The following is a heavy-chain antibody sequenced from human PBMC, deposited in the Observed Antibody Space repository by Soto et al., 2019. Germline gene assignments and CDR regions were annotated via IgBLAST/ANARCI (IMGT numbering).Heavy chain of an antibody. CDR3: AKDLGRYSNKYGMDV. CDR1: GFTFTNYA. V-gene: IGHV3-23*01. Sequence: EVQLLESGGGLVQPGGSLGLSCAASGFTFTNYAMSWVRQAPGKGLEWVSDVSGSGGYTYYADSVKGRFTISRDNSKNTLYLQMNSLKVEDTAVYYCAKDLGRYSNKYGMDVWGQGTTVAVSS. J-gene: IGHJ6*02. CDR2: VSGSGGYT. D-gene: IGHD4-4*01.